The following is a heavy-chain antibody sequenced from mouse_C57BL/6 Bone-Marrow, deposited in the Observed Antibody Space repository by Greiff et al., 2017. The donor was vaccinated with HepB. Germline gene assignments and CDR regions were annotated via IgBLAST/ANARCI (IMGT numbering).Heavy chain of an antibody. J-gene: IGHJ3*01. V-gene: IGHV2-9-1*01. CDR3: ASPDSSGYVGFAY. CDR1: GFSLTSYA. D-gene: IGHD3-2*02. CDR2: IWTGGGT. Sequence: VQGVESGPGLVAPSQSLSITCTVSGFSLTSYAISWVRQPPGKGLEWLGVIWTGGGTNYNSALKSRLSISKDNSKSQVFLKMNSLQTDDTARYYCASPDSSGYVGFAYWGQGTLVTVSA.